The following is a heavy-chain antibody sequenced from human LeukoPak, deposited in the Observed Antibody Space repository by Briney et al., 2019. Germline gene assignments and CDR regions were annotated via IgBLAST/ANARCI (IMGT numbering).Heavy chain of an antibody. Sequence: SETLSLTCTVSGGSISSSSYYWGWIRQPPGKGLDWIASIYYSGSTYYNPSLKSRVTISVDTSKNQFSLKLSSVTAADTAVYYCASRSRSGWYFDDWGQGTLVTVSS. CDR2: IYYSGST. CDR1: GGSISSSSYY. CDR3: ASRSRSGWYFDD. J-gene: IGHJ4*02. D-gene: IGHD6-19*01. V-gene: IGHV4-39*01.